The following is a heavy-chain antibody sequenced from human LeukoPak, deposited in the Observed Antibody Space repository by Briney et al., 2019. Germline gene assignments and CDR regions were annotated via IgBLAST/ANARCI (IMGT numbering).Heavy chain of an antibody. V-gene: IGHV3-30*04. CDR2: ISYDGSNK. J-gene: IGHJ3*02. D-gene: IGHD3-3*01. CDR1: GLTFSSYA. Sequence: PGGSLRLSCAASGLTFSSYAMHWVRQAPGKGLEWVAVISYDGSNKYYADSVKGRFTISRDNSKNTLYLQMNSLRAEDTAVYYCARDSDAYDFWSGTAGAFDIWGQGTMVTVSS. CDR3: ARDSDAYDFWSGTAGAFDI.